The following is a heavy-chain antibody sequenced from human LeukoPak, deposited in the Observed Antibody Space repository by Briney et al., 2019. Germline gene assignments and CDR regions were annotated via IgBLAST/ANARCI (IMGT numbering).Heavy chain of an antibody. D-gene: IGHD6-19*01. CDR3: AQGYGNGWYPH. V-gene: IGHV3-23*01. CDR1: GFSVSTSG. J-gene: IGHJ4*02. Sequence: GGSLRLSCTVSGFSVSTSGMSWVRQAQGKGLQTISAISVEGESAYYADSVKGRFTISRDNSKNTLYLQMNSLSVEDTAVYFCAQGYGNGWYPHWGQGSLVSVSS. CDR2: ISVEGESA.